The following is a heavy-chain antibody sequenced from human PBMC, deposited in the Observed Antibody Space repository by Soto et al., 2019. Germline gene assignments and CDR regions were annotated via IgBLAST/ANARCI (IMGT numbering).Heavy chain of an antibody. CDR3: ARERRLGIDGMDV. D-gene: IGHD7-27*01. V-gene: IGHV1-8*01. J-gene: IGHJ6*02. CDR1: GYTFTSDD. CDR2: MNHNSGNT. Sequence: QVQLVQSGAEVKKPGASVKVSCKASGYTFTSDDITWVRQATGQGLEWMGWMNHNSGNTGYAQKFQGRVTMTWNTSITTYYMEVSLLRDEETAVYYCARERRLGIDGMDVWGQGTTVTVSS.